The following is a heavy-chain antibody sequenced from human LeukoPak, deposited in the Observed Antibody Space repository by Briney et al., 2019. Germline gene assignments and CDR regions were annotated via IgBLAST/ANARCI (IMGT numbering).Heavy chain of an antibody. Sequence: SETLSLTCAVYGGSFSGYYWSWIRQHPGKGLEWIAYIYYSGSTYYNPSLKSRVTISVDTSKNQFSLRLNSVAAADTAVYYCARSGGYFFDYWGQGTLVTVSS. D-gene: IGHD3-22*01. V-gene: IGHV4-31*11. CDR3: ARSGGYFFDY. CDR1: GGSFSGYY. J-gene: IGHJ4*02. CDR2: IYYSGST.